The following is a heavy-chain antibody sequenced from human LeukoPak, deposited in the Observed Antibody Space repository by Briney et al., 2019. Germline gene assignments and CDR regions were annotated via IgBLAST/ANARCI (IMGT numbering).Heavy chain of an antibody. CDR2: IWYDASNQ. Sequence: PGGSLRLSCAASGFTFRNHGMHWVRQAPGKGLEWVAVIWYDASNQYYADSVKGRFTICRDNSKNTVSLQMNSLRAEDTAVYYCVRDRGARFLDLWGRGTPVTVSS. J-gene: IGHJ2*01. V-gene: IGHV3-33*01. CDR1: GFTFRNHG. CDR3: VRDRGARFLDL. D-gene: IGHD3-10*01.